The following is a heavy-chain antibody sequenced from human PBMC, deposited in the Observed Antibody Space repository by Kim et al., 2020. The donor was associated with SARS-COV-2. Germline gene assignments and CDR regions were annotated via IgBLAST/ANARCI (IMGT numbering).Heavy chain of an antibody. D-gene: IGHD3-22*01. Sequence: AQKFRGEVTMTRDTSISTAYMELSRLRSDDTAVYYCAREGYYDSSDLDYWGQGTLVTVSS. CDR3: AREGYYDSSDLDY. V-gene: IGHV1-2*02. J-gene: IGHJ4*02.